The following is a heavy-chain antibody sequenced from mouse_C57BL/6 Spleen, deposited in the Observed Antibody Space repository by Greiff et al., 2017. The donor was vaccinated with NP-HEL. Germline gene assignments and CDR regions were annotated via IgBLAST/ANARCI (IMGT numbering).Heavy chain of an antibody. CDR2: IYPGDGDT. Sequence: QVQLQQSGPELVKPGASVKISCKASGYAFSSSWMNWVKQRPGKGLEWIGRIYPGDGDTNYNGKFKGKATLTADKSSSTAYMQLSSLTSEDSAVYFCATNYHGSSGDWYFDVWGTGTTVTVSS. V-gene: IGHV1-82*01. CDR1: GYAFSSSW. J-gene: IGHJ1*03. CDR3: ATNYHGSSGDWYFDV. D-gene: IGHD1-1*01.